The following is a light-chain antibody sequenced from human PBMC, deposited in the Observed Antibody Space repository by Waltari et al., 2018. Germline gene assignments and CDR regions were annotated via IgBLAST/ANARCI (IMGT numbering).Light chain of an antibody. CDR3: QQYDGVVLT. V-gene: IGKV3-20*01. CDR2: GAS. CDR1: QSVSYNF. J-gene: IGKJ4*01. Sequence: EIVLTQSPGTLSLSPVERATLSCRASQSVSYNFLNWYQQQPGQAPRLLIHGASSRSTGIPDRFSGSGSGTDFTLTISRLEPEDFAVYYCQQYDGVVLTFGGGTKVEI.